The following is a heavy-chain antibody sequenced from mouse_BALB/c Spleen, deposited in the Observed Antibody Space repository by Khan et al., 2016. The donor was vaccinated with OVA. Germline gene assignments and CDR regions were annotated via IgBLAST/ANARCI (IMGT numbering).Heavy chain of an antibody. V-gene: IGHV1-7*01. CDR3: ARRGLYGICPY. J-gene: IGHJ3*01. Sequence: QVQLKESAAELAKPGASVKMSCTASGYTFTTYWMHWIKQRPGQGLEWIGYINPSTGYTEYNQHFKDKATLTADESSSTAYMHLNSLTSEDSAGYYWARRGLYGICPYWGQGTWVTVSA. CDR2: INPSTGYT. CDR1: GYTFTTYW. D-gene: IGHD1-1*01.